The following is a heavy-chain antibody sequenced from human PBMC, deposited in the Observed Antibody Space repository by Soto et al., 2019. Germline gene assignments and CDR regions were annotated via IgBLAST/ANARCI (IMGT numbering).Heavy chain of an antibody. Sequence: EVQLVETGGGLIQPGGSLRLSCAASGFTVSSNYMSWVRQAPGKGLEWVSVIYSGGSTYYADSVKGRFTISRDNAKNSLYLQMNSLRDEDTAVYYCAYELLDAFDIWGQGTMVTVSS. CDR1: GFTVSSNY. J-gene: IGHJ3*02. CDR3: AYELLDAFDI. V-gene: IGHV3-53*02. CDR2: IYSGGST. D-gene: IGHD3-3*01.